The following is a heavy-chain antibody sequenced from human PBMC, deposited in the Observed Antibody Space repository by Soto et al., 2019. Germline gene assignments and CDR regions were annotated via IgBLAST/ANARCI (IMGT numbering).Heavy chain of an antibody. CDR3: AKDHRSSGSGSYSEFDY. Sequence: GGPLRLSCAASGFTFSSYAMSWVRQAPGKGLEWVSAISGSGVNTYYTDSVKGRFTISRDSSKNTLYLQMNSLRAEDTAVYYCAKDHRSSGSGSYSEFDYWGQGTLVTVSS. D-gene: IGHD3-10*01. CDR2: ISGSGVNT. J-gene: IGHJ4*02. V-gene: IGHV3-23*01. CDR1: GFTFSSYA.